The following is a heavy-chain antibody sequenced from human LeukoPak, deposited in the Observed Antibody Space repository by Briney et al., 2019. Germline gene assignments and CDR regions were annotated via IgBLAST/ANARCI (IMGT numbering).Heavy chain of an antibody. CDR3: VKGRFLTGLDY. CDR2: IDANGDTS. Sequence: GGSLRLSCSASGFTFSNNNMAWVRQAPGKGLEYVSSIDANGDTSFYADSVKGKFTISRDNSRNTLSLQMTSLRPEDTAIYYCVKGRFLTGLDYWGQGALVIVSS. D-gene: IGHD3-9*01. V-gene: IGHV3-64D*09. CDR1: GFTFSNNN. J-gene: IGHJ4*02.